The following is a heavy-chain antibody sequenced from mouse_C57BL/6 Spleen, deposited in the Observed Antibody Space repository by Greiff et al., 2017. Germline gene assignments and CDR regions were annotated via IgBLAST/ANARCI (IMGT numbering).Heavy chain of an antibody. CDR3: ASTMVTTGGYAMDY. CDR1: GYTFTSYW. CDR2: IHPNSGST. D-gene: IGHD2-2*01. Sequence: QVQLQQPGAELVKPGASVKLSCKASGYTFTSYWLHWVKQRPGQGLEWIGMIHPNSGSTNYNEKFKSKATLTVDKSSSTAYMQLSSLTSEDSAVYYCASTMVTTGGYAMDYWGQGTSVTGSS. J-gene: IGHJ4*01. V-gene: IGHV1-64*01.